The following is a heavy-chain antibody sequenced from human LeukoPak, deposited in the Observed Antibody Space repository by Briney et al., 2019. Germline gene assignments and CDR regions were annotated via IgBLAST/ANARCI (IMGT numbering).Heavy chain of an antibody. D-gene: IGHD2-15*01. Sequence: SETLSLTCTVSGGSISSSSYYWGWIRQPPGKGLEWIGTIYYSGSTYYNPSLRSRVTISVDTSKNQFSLKLSSVTAADTAVYYCTRHPYRYCSGGNCYSDHWGQGTLVTVSS. CDR3: TRHPYRYCSGGNCYSDH. J-gene: IGHJ4*02. CDR2: IYYSGST. CDR1: GGSISSSSYY. V-gene: IGHV4-39*01.